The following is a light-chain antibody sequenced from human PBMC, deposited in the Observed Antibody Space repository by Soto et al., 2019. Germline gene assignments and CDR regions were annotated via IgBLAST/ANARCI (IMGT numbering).Light chain of an antibody. Sequence: QSVLTQPPSVSGAPGQRVTISCTGSSSNIGAGYDVHWYQQLPGTAPKVLIYGNTNRPSGVPDRFSGSQSGTSASLAITGLQAEDEADYYCQSYDSSLSGSVFXTGIKVTVL. J-gene: IGLJ1*01. CDR1: SSNIGAGYD. CDR2: GNT. CDR3: QSYDSSLSGSV. V-gene: IGLV1-40*01.